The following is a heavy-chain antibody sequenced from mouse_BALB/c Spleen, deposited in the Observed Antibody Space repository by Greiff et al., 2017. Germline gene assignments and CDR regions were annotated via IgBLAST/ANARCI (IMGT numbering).Heavy chain of an antibody. CDR2: IRSKSNNYAT. V-gene: IGHV10-1*02. Sequence: EVQRVESGGGLVQPKGSLKLSCAASGFTFNTYAMNWVRQAPGKGLEWVARIRSKSNNYATYYADSVKDRFTISRDDSQSMLYLQMNNLKTEDTAMYYCVRHEGYYDYVDYAMDYWGQGTSVTVSS. CDR3: VRHEGYYDYVDYAMDY. D-gene: IGHD2-4*01. J-gene: IGHJ4*01. CDR1: GFTFNTYA.